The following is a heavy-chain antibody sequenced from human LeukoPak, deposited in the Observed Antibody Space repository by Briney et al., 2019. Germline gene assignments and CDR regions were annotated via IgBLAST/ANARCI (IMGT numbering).Heavy chain of an antibody. D-gene: IGHD3-22*01. V-gene: IGHV4-39*01. J-gene: IGHJ5*02. Sequence: PSETLSLTCTVSGGSISSSSYYWGWIRQPPGKGLEGIGSIYYSGSTYYNPSLKSRVTISVDTSKNQFSLKLSSVTAADTAVYYCARHGVLADYYYDSSGYPQFDPWGQGTLVTVSS. CDR2: IYYSGST. CDR3: ARHGVLADYYYDSSGYPQFDP. CDR1: GGSISSSSYY.